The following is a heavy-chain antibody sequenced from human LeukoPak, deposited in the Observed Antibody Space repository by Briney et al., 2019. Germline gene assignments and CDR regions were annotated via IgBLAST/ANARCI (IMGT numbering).Heavy chain of an antibody. Sequence: ASVKVSCKASGYTFTSYDINWVRQATGQGLEWMGWMNPNSGNTGYAQKFQGRVTITADKSTSTAYMELSSLRSEDTAVYYCARGRVSNDYWGQGTLVTVSS. V-gene: IGHV1-8*03. CDR1: GYTFTSYD. D-gene: IGHD2-21*01. CDR2: MNPNSGNT. J-gene: IGHJ4*02. CDR3: ARGRVSNDY.